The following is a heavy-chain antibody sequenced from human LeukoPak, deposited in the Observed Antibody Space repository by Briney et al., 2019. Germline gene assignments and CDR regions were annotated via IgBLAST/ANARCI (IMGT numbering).Heavy chain of an antibody. J-gene: IGHJ5*02. CDR3: VRQPPGVYDTTRNWFDP. D-gene: IGHD3-22*01. CDR2: IALSDSYT. Sequence: GESLRISCKVSGYSFPSYWITWVRQVPGKGLEWMGRIALSDSYTNYNPSFEGHVTMTVEKSITTVYLQWSSLKASDTAMYYCVRQPPGVYDTTRNWFDPWGQGTLVTVSS. CDR1: GYSFPSYW. V-gene: IGHV5-10-1*01.